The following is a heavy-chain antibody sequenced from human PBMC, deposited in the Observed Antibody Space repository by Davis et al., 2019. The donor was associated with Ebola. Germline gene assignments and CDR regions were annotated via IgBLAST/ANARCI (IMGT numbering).Heavy chain of an antibody. CDR2: INYSGST. CDR3: AGVRYYDLNWFDP. D-gene: IGHD3-3*01. J-gene: IGHJ5*02. Sequence: MPSETLSLTCTVSGDSITSYHWSWIRQPPGKGLEWIGYINYSGSTNHNPSLKSRVTMSVDTSKNQFSLYLSSVTAADTAVYFCAGVRYYDLNWFDPWGQGTLVTVSS. V-gene: IGHV4-59*08. CDR1: GDSITSYH.